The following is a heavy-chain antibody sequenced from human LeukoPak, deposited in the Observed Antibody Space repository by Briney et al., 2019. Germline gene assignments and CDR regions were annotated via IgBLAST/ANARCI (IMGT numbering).Heavy chain of an antibody. CDR2: IKQDGSEK. Sequence: PGGSLRLSCAASGFTFSSYGMHWVRQAPGKGLEWVANIKQDGSEKYYVDSVKGRFTISRDNAKNSLYLQMNSLRAEDTAVYYCARGKVGAIQLWLTYWGQGTLVTVSS. D-gene: IGHD5-18*01. CDR1: GFTFSSYG. CDR3: ARGKVGAIQLWLTY. V-gene: IGHV3-7*01. J-gene: IGHJ4*02.